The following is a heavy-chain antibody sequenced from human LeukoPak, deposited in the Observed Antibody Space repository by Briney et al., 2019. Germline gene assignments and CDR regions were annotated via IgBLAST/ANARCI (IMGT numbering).Heavy chain of an antibody. CDR1: GFTFSSYS. Sequence: NAGASLRLSCAASGFTFSSYSMNWVRQAPGKGLEWVSSISSSSSYIYYADSVKGRFTISRDNAKNSLYLQMNSLRAEDTAVYYCARGSAVAVHYWGQGTLVTVSS. V-gene: IGHV3-21*01. J-gene: IGHJ4*02. D-gene: IGHD6-19*01. CDR3: ARGSAVAVHY. CDR2: ISSSSSYI.